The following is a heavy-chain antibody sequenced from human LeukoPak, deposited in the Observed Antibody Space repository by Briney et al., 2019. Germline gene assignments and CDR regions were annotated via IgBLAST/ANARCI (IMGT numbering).Heavy chain of an antibody. V-gene: IGHV3-66*01. CDR3: ARERLGLDV. D-gene: IGHD6-19*01. CDR2: ISTAGQT. CDR1: GLTVRTNY. J-gene: IGHJ6*02. Sequence: PGGSLRLSGAASGLTVRTNYMHWVRQSPGKGLEWVSVISTAGQTYYADSVKARFIVSRDTSNNTLSLQMNNLRVDDTAVYYCARERLGLDVWGQGTTATVSS.